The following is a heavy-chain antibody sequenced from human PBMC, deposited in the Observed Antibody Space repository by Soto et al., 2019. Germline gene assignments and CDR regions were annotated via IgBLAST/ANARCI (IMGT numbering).Heavy chain of an antibody. D-gene: IGHD2-8*02. CDR2: IYYNGNA. J-gene: IGHJ3*02. CDR1: GGSITTGGRY. CDR3: DKALVFTGGFDVVI. Sequence: QVRLQEWGPGLVKPSQTLSLKCSVSGGSITTGGRYWSRIRQLPGKGLEWIGDIYYNGNAYYNTFLESLVTKSGKESTNQFSLNLSSVAAADTGVYVCDKALVFTGGFDVVICGQGRLVADSS. V-gene: IGHV4-31*01.